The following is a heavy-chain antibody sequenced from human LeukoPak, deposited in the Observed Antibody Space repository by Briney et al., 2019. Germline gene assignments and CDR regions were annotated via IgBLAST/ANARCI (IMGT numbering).Heavy chain of an antibody. CDR3: ARGRHGFDY. CDR2: IYHSGST. Sequence: SETLSLTCTVSGYSISSGYYWGWIRQPPGKGLEWIGSIYHSGSTYYNPSLKSRVTISVDTSKNQFSLKLSSVTAADTAVYYCARGRHGFDYWGQGTLVTVSS. V-gene: IGHV4-38-2*02. J-gene: IGHJ4*02. CDR1: GYSISSGYY. D-gene: IGHD4-17*01.